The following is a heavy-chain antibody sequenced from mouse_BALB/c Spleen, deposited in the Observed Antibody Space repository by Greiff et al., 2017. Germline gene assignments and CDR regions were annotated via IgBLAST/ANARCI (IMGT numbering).Heavy chain of an antibody. CDR3: ARGDYDYDGGPGYYAMDY. CDR2: INPYNDGT. J-gene: IGHJ4*01. V-gene: IGHV1-14*01. CDR1: GYTFTSYV. D-gene: IGHD2-4*01. Sequence: EVQLQQSGPELVKPGASVKMSCKASGYTFTSYVMHWVKQKPGQGLEWIGYINPYNDGTKYNEKFKGKATLTSDKSSSTAYMELSSLTSEDSAVYYCARGDYDYDGGPGYYAMDYWGQGTSVTVSS.